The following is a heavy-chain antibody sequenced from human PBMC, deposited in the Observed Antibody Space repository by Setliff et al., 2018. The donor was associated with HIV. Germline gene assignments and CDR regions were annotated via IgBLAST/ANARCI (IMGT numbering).Heavy chain of an antibody. Sequence: ASVKVSCKASGYTFTNYYMHWVRQAPGQGLEWMGWINPNSGGTNYAQKFQGRVTMTRDTSISTAYMELSRLGSDDTAVYYCARTLPQYTNLFDYWGQGTLVTVSS. CDR1: GYTFTNYY. J-gene: IGHJ4*02. D-gene: IGHD5-18*01. CDR2: INPNSGGT. CDR3: ARTLPQYTNLFDY. V-gene: IGHV1-2*02.